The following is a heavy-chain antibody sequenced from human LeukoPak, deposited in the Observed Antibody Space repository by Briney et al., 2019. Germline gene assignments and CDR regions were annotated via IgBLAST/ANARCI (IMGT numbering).Heavy chain of an antibody. CDR2: IYYSGST. CDR1: GGSISSYY. V-gene: IGHV4-59*08. Sequence: SESLSLTCTVSGGSISSYYWSWIRQPPGKGLEWIGYIYYSGSTYYNPSLKSRVTISVDTSKNQFSLKLTSVSAADTAVYYCARLSGSPHPPFDYWGQGTPVTVSS. CDR3: ARLSGSPHPPFDY. D-gene: IGHD1-26*01. J-gene: IGHJ4*02.